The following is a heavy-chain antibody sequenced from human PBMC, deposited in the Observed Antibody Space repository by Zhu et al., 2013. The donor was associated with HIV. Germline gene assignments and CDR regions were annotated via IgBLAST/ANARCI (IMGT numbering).Heavy chain of an antibody. CDR2: INPNSGGT. V-gene: IGHV1-2*02. J-gene: IGHJ6*02. CDR1: GYTFTGYY. CDR3: AREVVVTAIGSNYYYYYGMDV. Sequence: QVQLVQSGAEVKKPGASVKVSCKASGYTFTGYYMHWVRQAPGQGLEWMGWINPNSGGTNYAQKFQGRVTMTRDTSISTAYMELSRLRSDDTAVYYCAREVVVTAIGSNYYYYYGMDVWGQGTTVTVSS. D-gene: IGHD2-21*02.